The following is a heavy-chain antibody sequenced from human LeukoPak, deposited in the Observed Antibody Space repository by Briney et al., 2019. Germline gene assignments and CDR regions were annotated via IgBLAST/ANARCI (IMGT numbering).Heavy chain of an antibody. J-gene: IGHJ4*02. Sequence: PSETLSLTCTVSGGSISSSSYYWGWIRQPPGKGLEWIGSIYYSGSTYYNPSLKSRVTISVDTSKNQFSRKLSSVTAADTAVYYCARHGSSWKTFDYWGQGTLVTVSS. D-gene: IGHD6-13*01. V-gene: IGHV4-39*01. CDR3: ARHGSSWKTFDY. CDR2: IYYSGST. CDR1: GGSISSSSYY.